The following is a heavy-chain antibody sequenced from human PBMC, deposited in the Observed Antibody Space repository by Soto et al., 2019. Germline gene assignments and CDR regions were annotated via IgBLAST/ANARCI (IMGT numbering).Heavy chain of an antibody. CDR3: AKDGGYSSGWGAFDI. Sequence: GGSLRLSCAASGLTFRSYWMHWVRQAPGKGLEWVSGISWNSGSIGYADSVKGRFTISRDNAKNSLYLQMNSLRAEDTALYYCAKDGGYSSGWGAFDIWGQGTMVTVSS. J-gene: IGHJ3*02. CDR1: GLTFRSYW. D-gene: IGHD6-19*01. V-gene: IGHV3-9*01. CDR2: ISWNSGSI.